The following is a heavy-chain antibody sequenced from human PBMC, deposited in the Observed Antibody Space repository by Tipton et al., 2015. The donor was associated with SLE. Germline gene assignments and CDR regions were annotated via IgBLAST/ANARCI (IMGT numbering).Heavy chain of an antibody. D-gene: IGHD2-15*01. V-gene: IGHV3-23*01. CDR1: GFTFSSYA. Sequence: SLRLSCAASGFTFSSYAMSWVRQAPGKGLEWVSAISGSGGSTYYADSVKGRFTISRDNSKNTLYLQMNSLRAEDTAVYYCASQVAHTFLNSYGMDVWGQGTTVTVSS. CDR3: ASQVAHTFLNSYGMDV. CDR2: ISGSGGST. J-gene: IGHJ6*02.